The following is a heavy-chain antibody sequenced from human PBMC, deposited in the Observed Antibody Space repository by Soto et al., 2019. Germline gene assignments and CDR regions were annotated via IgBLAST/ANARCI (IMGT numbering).Heavy chain of an antibody. Sequence: EVQLVESGGGLVQPGRSLRLSCAASGFTFDDYAMHWVRQAPGKGLEWVSGISWNSGNIAYADSVKGRFTISRDNAENSLYLQMTSLRAEDTALYFCAKDRVHYYGLGSYYSDWGQGTLVTVSS. J-gene: IGHJ4*02. D-gene: IGHD3-10*01. CDR1: GFTFDDYA. CDR3: AKDRVHYYGLGSYYSD. V-gene: IGHV3-9*01. CDR2: ISWNSGNI.